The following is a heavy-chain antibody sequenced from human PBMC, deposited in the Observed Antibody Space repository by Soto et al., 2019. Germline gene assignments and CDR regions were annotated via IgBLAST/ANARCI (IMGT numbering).Heavy chain of an antibody. CDR1: GGSISNYY. CDR3: ARAWLRFFDY. J-gene: IGHJ4*02. Sequence: SETLSLTCTVSGGSISNYYWSWIRQPPGKGLEWIGYIYYSGSTYYNPSLKSRVTISVDTSKNQFSLKLSSVTAADTAVYYCARAWLRFFDYWGQGTLVTVSS. CDR2: IYYSGST. V-gene: IGHV4-59*12. D-gene: IGHD5-12*01.